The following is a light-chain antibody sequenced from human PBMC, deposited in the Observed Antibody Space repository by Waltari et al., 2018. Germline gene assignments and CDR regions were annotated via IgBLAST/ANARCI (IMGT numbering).Light chain of an antibody. CDR3: QQRITWPIT. V-gene: IGKV3-11*01. CDR2: DTS. Sequence: EIVLTQSPGPLSLSPGERATLSCRASQSVSSYLAWYQQKPGQAPRLLIYDTSNRATGIPARFSGSGSGTDFTLTISSLEPEDFAVYHCQQRITWPITFGQGTRLEIK. J-gene: IGKJ5*01. CDR1: QSVSSY.